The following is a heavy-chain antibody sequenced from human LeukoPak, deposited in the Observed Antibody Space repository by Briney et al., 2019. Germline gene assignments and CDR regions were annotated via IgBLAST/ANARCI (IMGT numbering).Heavy chain of an antibody. CDR1: EFTFSYYW. J-gene: IGHJ4*02. V-gene: IGHV3-74*01. Sequence: GGSLRLSCAASEFTFSYYWMHWVRQAPGKGLVWVSHTNSDGSNTTYADSVKGRFTISRDNAKNTLYLQMNSLRAEDTAVYYCAREDYESSGYYVWGQGTLVTVSS. D-gene: IGHD3-22*01. CDR2: TNSDGSNT. CDR3: AREDYESSGYYV.